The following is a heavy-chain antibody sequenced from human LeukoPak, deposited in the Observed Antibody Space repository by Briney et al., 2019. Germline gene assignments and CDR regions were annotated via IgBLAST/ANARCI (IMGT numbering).Heavy chain of an antibody. D-gene: IGHD6-13*01. Sequence: SQTLSLTCALSGDSVSSNSAAWNWIRQSPSSGLEWLGRTYYRSKWYNDYAVSVKSQITINADTSKNQFSLQLNSVTPEDTAVYYCARDHWFGSSGFDYWGQGTLVTVSS. CDR2: TYYRSKWYN. V-gene: IGHV6-1*01. J-gene: IGHJ4*02. CDR1: GDSVSSNSAA. CDR3: ARDHWFGSSGFDY.